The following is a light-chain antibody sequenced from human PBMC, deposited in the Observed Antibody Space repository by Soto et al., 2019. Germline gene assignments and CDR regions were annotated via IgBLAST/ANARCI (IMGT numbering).Light chain of an antibody. V-gene: IGKV3-15*01. CDR1: QSVSSN. Sequence: EIVVTQSPTTLSVSPGSRATLSCRASQSVSSNLAWYQQKPGQAPRLIIYGASTRATGIPARFSGSGSGTEFTLTISSLQSEDFAVYYCQQYNNWPLTFGQGTKVDIK. J-gene: IGKJ1*01. CDR2: GAS. CDR3: QQYNNWPLT.